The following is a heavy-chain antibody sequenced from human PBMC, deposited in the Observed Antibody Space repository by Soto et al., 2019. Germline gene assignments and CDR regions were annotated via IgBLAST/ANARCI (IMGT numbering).Heavy chain of an antibody. V-gene: IGHV1-69*01. D-gene: IGHD3-3*01. CDR3: TSVFRFLEGFSPFDP. Sequence: QVQLVQSGAEVKKPGSSVKVSCKASGGTFSSYAISWVRQAPGQGLEWMGGIIPIFGTANYAQKFQGRVTVTAEESKNKAYMELSRLRSEETAVDYCTSVFRFLEGFSPFDPWGQGTLVTVSS. CDR1: GGTFSSYA. J-gene: IGHJ5*02. CDR2: IIPIFGTA.